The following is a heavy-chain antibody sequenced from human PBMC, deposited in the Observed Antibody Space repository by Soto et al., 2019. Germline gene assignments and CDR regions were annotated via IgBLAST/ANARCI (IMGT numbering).Heavy chain of an antibody. CDR2: VKSKTGGGAT. J-gene: IGHJ4*02. CDR3: TTDRRSGYDPQFDF. Sequence: EVQLVESGGDLVKPGGSLRLSCTASGFTFYNTWMSWVRQAPGKGLEWVGRVKSKTGGGATDYTAPVKGRFTISRDDSQNTLYLQMNSLQTDDTAVYYCTTDRRSGYDPQFDFWGQGTLVTVSS. D-gene: IGHD5-12*01. V-gene: IGHV3-15*01. CDR1: GFTFYNTW.